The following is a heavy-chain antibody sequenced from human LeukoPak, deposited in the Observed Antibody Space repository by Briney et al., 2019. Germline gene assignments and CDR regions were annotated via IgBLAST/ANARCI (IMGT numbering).Heavy chain of an antibody. CDR1: GYTFTGYY. CDR2: INPIHGGT. CDR3: ASLGDSTTATPDDEFDY. V-gene: IGHV1-2*02. D-gene: IGHD2-2*01. J-gene: IGHJ4*02. Sequence: ASVKVSRKASGYTFTGYYMHWVRQAPGQGLEWMGWINPIHGGTNYAQKFQGRVTMTRDTSISTAYMELSRLRPDDTAVYYCASLGDSTTATPDDEFDYWGQGTLVTVPS.